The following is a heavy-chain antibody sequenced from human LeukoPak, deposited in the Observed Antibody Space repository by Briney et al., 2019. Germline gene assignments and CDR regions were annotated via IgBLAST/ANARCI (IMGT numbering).Heavy chain of an antibody. Sequence: ASVKVSCKASGGTFSSYAISWVRQAPGQGLEWMGGIIPIFGTANYAQKFQGRVAITADESTSTAYMELSSLRSEDTAVYYCAWTRVVITDNYYYYGMDVWGQGTTVTVSS. V-gene: IGHV1-69*01. CDR2: IIPIFGTA. D-gene: IGHD3-22*01. CDR3: AWTRVVITDNYYYYGMDV. CDR1: GGTFSSYA. J-gene: IGHJ6*02.